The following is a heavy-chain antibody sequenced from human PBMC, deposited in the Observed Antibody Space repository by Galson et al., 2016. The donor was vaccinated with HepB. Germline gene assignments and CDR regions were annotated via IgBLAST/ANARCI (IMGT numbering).Heavy chain of an antibody. CDR2: IRAYTGNT. J-gene: IGHJ3*02. D-gene: IGHD1-26*01. CDR3: ARDRWELLQAGPRDAFDI. V-gene: IGHV1-18*01. Sequence: SVKVSCKASGYTFTNYGIRWVRQAPGQGLEWMGWIRAYTGNTNYAQKIQGRVTMTTDTSTSTAYMELRSLRSDDTAIYYCARDRWELLQAGPRDAFDIWGQGTMVTVSS. CDR1: GYTFTNYG.